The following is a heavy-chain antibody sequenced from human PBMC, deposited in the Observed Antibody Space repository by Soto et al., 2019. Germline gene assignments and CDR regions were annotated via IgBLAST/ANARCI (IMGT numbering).Heavy chain of an antibody. D-gene: IGHD2-21*02. V-gene: IGHV1-46*03. CDR1: GNTFSNYY. Sequence: ASVKVSCKASGNTFSNYYIHWVRQAPGQGLEWMGTINPSGGHTTYAQKFLGRVTMTRDTSTSTLYMELTSPRSEDTAVYYCARGGHVVVVTAAFDYWGQGTLVTVSS. J-gene: IGHJ4*02. CDR3: ARGGHVVVVTAAFDY. CDR2: INPSGGHT.